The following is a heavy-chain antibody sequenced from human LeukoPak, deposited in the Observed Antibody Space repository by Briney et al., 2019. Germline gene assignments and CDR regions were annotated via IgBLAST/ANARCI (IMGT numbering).Heavy chain of an antibody. CDR1: GGSISSYY. J-gene: IGHJ5*02. CDR3: ARGDYDILTGPDNWFDP. Sequence: PSETLSLTCTVSGGSISSYYWSWIRQPPGKGLEWIGYIYYSGSTNYNPSLKSRVTISVDTSKNQFSLKLSSVTAADTAVYYCARGDYDILTGPDNWFDPWGQGTLVTVSS. V-gene: IGHV4-59*01. D-gene: IGHD3-9*01. CDR2: IYYSGST.